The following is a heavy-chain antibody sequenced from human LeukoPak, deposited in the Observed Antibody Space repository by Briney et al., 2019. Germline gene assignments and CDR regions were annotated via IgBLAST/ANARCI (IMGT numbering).Heavy chain of an antibody. CDR3: ARAVTTKLTPFDY. J-gene: IGHJ4*02. CDR2: ISSSSSYI. CDR1: EFTFSSYS. Sequence: PGGSLRLSCAASEFTFSSYSMNWVRQAPGKGLEWVSSISSSSSYIYYADSVKGRFTISRDNAKNSLYLQMNSLRAEDTAVYYCARAVTTKLTPFDYWGQGTLVTVSS. D-gene: IGHD4-17*01. V-gene: IGHV3-21*01.